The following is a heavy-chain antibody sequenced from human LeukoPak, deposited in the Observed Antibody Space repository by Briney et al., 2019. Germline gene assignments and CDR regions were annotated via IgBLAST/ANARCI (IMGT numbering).Heavy chain of an antibody. CDR3: AVLGSYGY. J-gene: IGHJ4*02. Sequence: TPGGSLRLSCAASRFTFSYAWMPWLRQAPGKGREWVVRTKSKTDGGTTDYAAPVKGRFTISRDDSKNTLYLQMNSLKTEDTAGYYCAVLGSYGYWGQGTLVTVSS. CDR1: RFTFSYAW. CDR2: TKSKTDGGTT. V-gene: IGHV3-15*01. D-gene: IGHD1-26*01.